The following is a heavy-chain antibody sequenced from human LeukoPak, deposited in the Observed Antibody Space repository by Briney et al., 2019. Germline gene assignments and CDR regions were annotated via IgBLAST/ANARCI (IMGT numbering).Heavy chain of an antibody. CDR3: ARSPRADYDFWSGYLYYYYMDV. J-gene: IGHJ6*03. CDR1: GYTFTSYD. CDR2: MNPNSGNT. D-gene: IGHD3-3*01. V-gene: IGHV1-8*03. Sequence: GESLKVSCKASGYTFTSYDINWVRQATGQGLKWMGWMNPNSGNTGYAQKFQGRVTITRNTSISTAYMELSSLRSEDTAVYYCARSPRADYDFWSGYLYYYYMDVWGKGTTVTVSS.